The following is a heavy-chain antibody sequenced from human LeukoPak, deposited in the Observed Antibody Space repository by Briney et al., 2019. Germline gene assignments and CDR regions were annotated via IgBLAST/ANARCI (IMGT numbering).Heavy chain of an antibody. V-gene: IGHV3-9*01. CDR3: AKDFGRSAYDRPFDY. D-gene: IGHD5-12*01. J-gene: IGHJ4*02. Sequence: GRSLRLSCAASGFTFDDYAMHWVRQAPGKGLEWVSGISWNSGSIAYADSVKGRFTISRDNAKNSLYSQMNSLRAEDTALYYCAKDFGRSAYDRPFDYWGQGTLVTVSS. CDR1: GFTFDDYA. CDR2: ISWNSGSI.